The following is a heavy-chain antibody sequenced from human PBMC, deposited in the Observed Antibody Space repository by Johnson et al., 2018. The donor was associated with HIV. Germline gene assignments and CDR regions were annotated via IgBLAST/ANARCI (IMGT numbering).Heavy chain of an antibody. D-gene: IGHD6-19*01. CDR2: ISYDGNNK. V-gene: IGHV3-30*03. Sequence: QVQLVESGGGVVQPGRSLRLSCAASGFTFSSYGMHWVRQAPGKGLEWVAVISYDGNNKYYSGSVKGRFTISRDNSKNTLDLQMNSLTHEDTAVYYCARGRAVAGTRAFGVWGQGTMVTVSS. CDR1: GFTFSSYG. CDR3: ARGRAVAGTRAFGV. J-gene: IGHJ3*01.